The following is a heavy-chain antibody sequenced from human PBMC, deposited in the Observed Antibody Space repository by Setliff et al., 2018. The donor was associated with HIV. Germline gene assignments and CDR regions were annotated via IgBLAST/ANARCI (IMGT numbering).Heavy chain of an antibody. J-gene: IGHJ4*02. CDR3: ASPY. CDR1: GFTFSDYY. CDR2: IKQDGREK. V-gene: IGHV3-7*01. Sequence: PGGSLRLSCAGSGSGGSGFTFSDYYMSWVRQAPGKGLEWVANIKQDGREKYYVDSVKGRFTISRDNAKNSLYLQMNSLRAEDTAVYYCASPYWGQGTLVTVSS.